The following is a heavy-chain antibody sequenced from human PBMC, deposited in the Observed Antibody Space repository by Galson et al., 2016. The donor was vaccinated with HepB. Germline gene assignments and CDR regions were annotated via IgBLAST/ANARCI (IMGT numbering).Heavy chain of an antibody. CDR2: IYSPGDT. J-gene: IGHJ4*02. CDR1: GGSISTSNDY. Sequence: SETLSLTCTVSGGSISTSNDYWGWVRQPLGKGLEWIGSIYSPGDTFYTPSLTSRVTLIVDTAKNQFSLQLNSVTATDTAVYFCARHTGNGWPFYFNYWGQGILVTAAS. D-gene: IGHD6-19*01. V-gene: IGHV4-39*01. CDR3: ARHTGNGWPFYFNY.